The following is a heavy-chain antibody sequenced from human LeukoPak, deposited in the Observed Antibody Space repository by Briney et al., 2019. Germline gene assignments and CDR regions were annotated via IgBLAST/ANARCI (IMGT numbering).Heavy chain of an antibody. CDR2: ISYDESNK. Sequence: GGSLRLSCAASGFTFSSYAMHWVRQAPGKGLEWVAVISYDESNKYYADSVKGRFTISRDNSKNTLYLQMNSLRAEDTAVYYCARDLREYGIDYWGQGTLVTVSS. CDR1: GFTFSSYA. V-gene: IGHV3-30-3*01. CDR3: ARDLREYGIDY. D-gene: IGHD2-8*01. J-gene: IGHJ4*02.